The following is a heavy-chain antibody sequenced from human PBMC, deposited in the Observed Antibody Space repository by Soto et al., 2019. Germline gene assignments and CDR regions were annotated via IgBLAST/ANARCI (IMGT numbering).Heavy chain of an antibody. D-gene: IGHD3-22*01. CDR3: ARVIGYYDSSGYYYDAFDI. CDR1: GGTSSSYA. Sequence: SVKVSCKASGGTSSSYAISWVRQAPGQGLEWMGGIIPIFGTANYAQKFQGRVTITADESTSTAYMELSSLRSEDTAVYYCARVIGYYDSSGYYYDAFDIWGQGTMVTVSS. CDR2: IIPIFGTA. J-gene: IGHJ3*02. V-gene: IGHV1-69*13.